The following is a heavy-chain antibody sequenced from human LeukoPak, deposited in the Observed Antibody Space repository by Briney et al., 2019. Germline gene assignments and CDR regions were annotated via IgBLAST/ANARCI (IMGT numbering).Heavy chain of an antibody. Sequence: GGSLRLSCAASGFTFSSYEMNWVRQAPGKGLEWVSYISSSSSTIYYADSVKGRFTISRDNAKNSLYLQMNSLRAEDTAVYYCARAVGYCSSSICYRFDYWGQGTLVTVSS. J-gene: IGHJ4*02. CDR1: GFTFSSYE. CDR3: ARAVGYCSSSICYRFDY. V-gene: IGHV3-48*01. D-gene: IGHD2-2*01. CDR2: ISSSSSTI.